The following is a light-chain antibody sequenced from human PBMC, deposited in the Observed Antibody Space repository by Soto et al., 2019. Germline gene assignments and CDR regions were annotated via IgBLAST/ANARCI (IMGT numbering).Light chain of an antibody. CDR1: SSDVDISNF. Sequence: QSALTQPASVSGSPGQSITISCTGTSSDVDISNFVSWYQHLPGKVPKLLISEVTNRPSGVSNRFSGSKSGNTASLSISGLQAEDEGDYYCNSYTRTSLWVFGGGTQLTVL. CDR3: NSYTRTSLWV. J-gene: IGLJ3*02. V-gene: IGLV2-14*01. CDR2: EVT.